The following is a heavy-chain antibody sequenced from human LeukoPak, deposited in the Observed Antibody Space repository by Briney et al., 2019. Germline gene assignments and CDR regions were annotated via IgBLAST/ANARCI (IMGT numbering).Heavy chain of an antibody. V-gene: IGHV4-59*01. Sequence: SETLSLTCTVSGGSISNYYWSWIRQPPGKGLEWIGYVFYSGSTTYNPSLKSRVTISVDTSTNQFSLKLSSVTAAGTAVYYCARAPDMVRGVIGIDYWGQGTLVTVSS. J-gene: IGHJ4*02. CDR2: VFYSGST. CDR1: GGSISNYY. D-gene: IGHD3-10*01. CDR3: ARAPDMVRGVIGIDY.